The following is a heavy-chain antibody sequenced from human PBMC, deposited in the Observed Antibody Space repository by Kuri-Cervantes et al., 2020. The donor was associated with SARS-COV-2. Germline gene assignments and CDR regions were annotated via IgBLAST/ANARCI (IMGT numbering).Heavy chain of an antibody. Sequence: SVKVSCKASGGTFSSYAISWVRQAPGQGLEWMGGIIPIFGTANYAQKFQGRVMITADESTSTAYMELSSLRSEDTAVYYCARDIVEWETTDYYMDVWDKGTTVTVSS. D-gene: IGHD1-26*01. J-gene: IGHJ6*03. V-gene: IGHV1-69*13. CDR2: IIPIFGTA. CDR3: ARDIVEWETTDYYMDV. CDR1: GGTFSSYA.